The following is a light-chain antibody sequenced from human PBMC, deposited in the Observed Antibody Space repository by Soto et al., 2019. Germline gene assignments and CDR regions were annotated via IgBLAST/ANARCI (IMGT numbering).Light chain of an antibody. CDR2: EVS. Sequence: QSALTQPASVSGSPGQSITISCTGTSSDVGSYNLVSWYQQHPGKAPKLMIHEVSERPSGVSNRFSASKSGNTASLTISGLQAEDEADYYCCSYAGSSTSLYVFGTGTKVT. CDR1: SSDVGSYNL. V-gene: IGLV2-23*02. J-gene: IGLJ1*01. CDR3: CSYAGSSTSLYV.